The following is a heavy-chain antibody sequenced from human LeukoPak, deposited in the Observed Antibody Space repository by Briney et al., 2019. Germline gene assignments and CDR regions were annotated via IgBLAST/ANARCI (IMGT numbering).Heavy chain of an antibody. V-gene: IGHV3-23*01. CDR2: ISGSGGST. D-gene: IGHD3-9*01. CDR3: AKAVRDYDILTGYYIWGYFDY. Sequence: QPGGSLRLSCAASGFTFSSYAMSWVRQAPGKGLEWVSAISGSGGSTYYADSVKGRFTISRDNSKNTLYLQMNSLRAEDTAVYYCAKAVRDYDILTGYYIWGYFDYWGQGTLVTVSS. CDR1: GFTFSSYA. J-gene: IGHJ4*02.